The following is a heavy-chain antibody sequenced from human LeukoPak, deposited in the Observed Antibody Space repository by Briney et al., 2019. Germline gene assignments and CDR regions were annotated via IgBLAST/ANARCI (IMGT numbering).Heavy chain of an antibody. V-gene: IGHV3-30*03. CDR2: ISYDGSNK. CDR3: VGFDY. J-gene: IGHJ4*02. Sequence: GRSLRLSCAASGFTFSSYGMHWVRQAPGKGQEWVAVISYDGSNKYYADSVKGRFTISRDNSKNTLYLQMNSLRAEDTAVYYCVGFDYWGQGTLVTVSS. CDR1: GFTFSSYG.